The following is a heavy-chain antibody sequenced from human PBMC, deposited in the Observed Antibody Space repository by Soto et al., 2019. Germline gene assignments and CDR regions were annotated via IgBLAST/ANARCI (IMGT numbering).Heavy chain of an antibody. V-gene: IGHV4-59*01. CDR1: GGSISSYY. Sequence: SETLSLTCTVSGGSISSYYWSWIRQPPGKGLEWIGYIYYSGSTNYNPSLKSRVTISVDTSKNQFSLKLSSVTAADTAVYYCARGGGVVVPAASFDPWGQGTLVTV. J-gene: IGHJ5*02. CDR3: ARGGGVVVPAASFDP. CDR2: IYYSGST. D-gene: IGHD2-2*01.